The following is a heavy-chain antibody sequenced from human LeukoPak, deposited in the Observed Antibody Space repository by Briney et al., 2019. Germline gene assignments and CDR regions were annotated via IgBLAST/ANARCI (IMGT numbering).Heavy chain of an antibody. Sequence: SETLSLTCTVSGGSISSSSYYWGWIRQPPGKGLEWIGSIYYSGSTYYNPSLKSRVTISVDTSKNQFSLKLSSVTAADTAVYYCARHGTPLRYGSGNYYKGAPFDYWGQGTLVTVSS. J-gene: IGHJ4*02. V-gene: IGHV4-39*01. CDR2: IYYSGST. CDR3: ARHGTPLRYGSGNYYKGAPFDY. CDR1: GGSISSSSYY. D-gene: IGHD3-10*01.